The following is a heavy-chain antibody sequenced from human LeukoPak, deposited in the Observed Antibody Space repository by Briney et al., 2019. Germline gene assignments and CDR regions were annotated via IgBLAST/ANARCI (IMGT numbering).Heavy chain of an antibody. Sequence: GGSLRLSCAASGFTFSSYAMHGFRQAPGRGLEGVAVISYDGSNKYYADSVKGRFTISRDNSKNTLYLQMNSLRAEDTAVYYCARWSTRDYYMDVWGKGTTVTVSS. D-gene: IGHD2-2*01. CDR2: ISYDGSNK. V-gene: IGHV3-30*01. J-gene: IGHJ6*03. CDR1: GFTFSSYA. CDR3: ARWSTRDYYMDV.